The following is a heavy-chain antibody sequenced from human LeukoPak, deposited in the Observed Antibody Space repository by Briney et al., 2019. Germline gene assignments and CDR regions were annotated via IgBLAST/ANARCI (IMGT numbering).Heavy chain of an antibody. D-gene: IGHD2-8*01. Sequence: SETLSLTCNVLGGSIRSSNYYWGWIRQPPGKGLEWIGSIYYSGSTYYNPSLKGRGTMSVDTSKNQISLKLSSVTAADTAVYYCAGLGGYCTNSVCYSTFDIWGQGTMVTVSS. CDR2: IYYSGST. CDR1: GGSIRSSNYY. V-gene: IGHV4-39*07. CDR3: AGLGGYCTNSVCYSTFDI. J-gene: IGHJ3*02.